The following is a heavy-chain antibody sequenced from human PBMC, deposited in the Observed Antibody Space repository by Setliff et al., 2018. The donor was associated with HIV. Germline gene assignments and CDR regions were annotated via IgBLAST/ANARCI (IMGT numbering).Heavy chain of an antibody. CDR2: IYTSGST. CDR3: ARLDCSSSTAYLQWSTLKASDTAMYYCARSPRGYGFDY. Sequence: SETLSLTCTVSGDSISTYCWIWIRQPPGKGLEWIGNIYTSGSTNYNPSLKSRVTISVDMSKNQFSLKLSSVTAADTAVYYCARLDCSSSTAYLQWSTLKASDTAMYYCARSPRGYGFDYWGQGTLVTVSS. CDR1: GDSISTYC. D-gene: IGHD2-2*01. V-gene: IGHV4-4*09. J-gene: IGHJ4*02.